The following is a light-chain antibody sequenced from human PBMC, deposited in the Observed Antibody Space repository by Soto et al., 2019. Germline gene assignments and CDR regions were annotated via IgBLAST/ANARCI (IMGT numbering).Light chain of an antibody. CDR2: EVT. CDR3: SSYTTSNTYV. Sequence: QSALTQPPSVSGSPGQSVTISCTGTSNHVGNYNSVSWYQQPPGTVPKLMIYEVTNRPSGVPDRFSGSKSGNTASLTISGLQPEDEADYYCSSYTTSNTYVFGTGTKLTVL. J-gene: IGLJ1*01. CDR1: SNHVGNYNS. V-gene: IGLV2-18*02.